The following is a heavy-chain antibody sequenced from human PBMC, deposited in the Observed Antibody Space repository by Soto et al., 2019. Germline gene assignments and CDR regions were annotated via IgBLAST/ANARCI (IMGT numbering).Heavy chain of an antibody. V-gene: IGHV4-31*02. CDR2: IFNSGTT. D-gene: IGHD1-26*01. CDR3: ALALGPTTGLDY. J-gene: IGHJ4*02. Sequence: WTWIRQPPGKGLEWMRYIFNSGTTFYNPSLTSRLSISMDTSGNHFSLELRSVTAADTAVYYCALALGPTTGLDYWGQGTLVTVSS.